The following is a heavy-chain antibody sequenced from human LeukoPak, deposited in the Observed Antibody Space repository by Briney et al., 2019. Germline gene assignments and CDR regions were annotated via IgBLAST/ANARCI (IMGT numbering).Heavy chain of an antibody. Sequence: PGRSLRLSCAASGFTFSSYGMHWVRQAPGKGLEWVAVISYDGSNKYYADSVKGRFTISRDNSKNTLYLQMNSLRAEDTAVYYCAKDPSYDFWSGYYTGDYWGQGTLVTVSS. CDR1: GFTFSSYG. CDR2: ISYDGSNK. J-gene: IGHJ4*02. D-gene: IGHD3-3*01. CDR3: AKDPSYDFWSGYYTGDY. V-gene: IGHV3-30*18.